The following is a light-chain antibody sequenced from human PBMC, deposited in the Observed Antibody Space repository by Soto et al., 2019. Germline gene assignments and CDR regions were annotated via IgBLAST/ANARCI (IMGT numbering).Light chain of an antibody. J-gene: IGKJ1*01. CDR2: AAS. CDR1: QSISRF. CDR3: QKTYITPPWT. V-gene: IGKV1-39*01. Sequence: DIQMTQSPSSLSASVGDRVTITCRASQSISRFLNWYQQKSGKPPQLLIYAASSLQSGVPSRFSGSGSGTDFTLTISSPQAEDFATYYCQKTYITPPWTFGQGSKVEIK.